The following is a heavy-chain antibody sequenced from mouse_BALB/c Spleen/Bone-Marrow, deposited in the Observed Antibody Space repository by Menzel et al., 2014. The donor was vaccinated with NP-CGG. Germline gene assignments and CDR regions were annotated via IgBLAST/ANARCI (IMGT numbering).Heavy chain of an antibody. J-gene: IGHJ3*01. CDR2: ISNGGGST. D-gene: IGHD1-1*01. CDR1: GFTFSSYT. V-gene: IGHV5-12-2*01. Sequence: EVKVVDSGGGLVQPGGSLKLSCAASGFTFSSYTMSWVRQTPEKRLEWVAYISNGGGSTYYPDTVKGRFTISRDNAKNTLYLQMSSLKSEDTAMYYCARGIYYYGSSCAYWGQGTLVTVSA. CDR3: ARGIYYYGSSCAY.